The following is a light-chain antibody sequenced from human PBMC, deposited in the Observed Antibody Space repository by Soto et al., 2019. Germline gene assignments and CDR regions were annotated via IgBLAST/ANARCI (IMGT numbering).Light chain of an antibody. CDR3: GTWDSSLSAWV. Sequence: HSVLTQPPSVSAAPGREVTISFSGSSSNIGNNYVSWYQQFPGTAPQLLIYDNNKRPSGIPDRFSGSKSGTSATLGITGLQTGDEADYYCGTWDSSLSAWVFGGGTKLTVL. V-gene: IGLV1-51*01. CDR1: SSNIGNNY. CDR2: DNN. J-gene: IGLJ3*02.